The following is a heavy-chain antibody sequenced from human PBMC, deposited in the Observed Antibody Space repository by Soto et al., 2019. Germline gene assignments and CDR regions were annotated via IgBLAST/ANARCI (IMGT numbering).Heavy chain of an antibody. CDR3: ARDRSGAGAVAGNYFDY. J-gene: IGHJ4*02. CDR1: GFTFSDDY. D-gene: IGHD6-19*01. CDR2: ISSSGSYS. Sequence: QVQLVESGGGLVKPGGSLRLSCAASGFTFSDDYMSWIRQAPGKGLEWVSYISSSGSYSNYADSVQGRFTISRDNAKHSLYLQMNSLRAEDTAVYYCARDRSGAGAVAGNYFDYWGQGTLVTVSS. V-gene: IGHV3-11*05.